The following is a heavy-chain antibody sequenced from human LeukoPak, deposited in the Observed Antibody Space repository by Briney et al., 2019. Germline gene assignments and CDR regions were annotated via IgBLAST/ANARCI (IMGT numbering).Heavy chain of an antibody. Sequence: SETLSLTCAVYGGSFSGYYWSWIRQPPGKGLEWIGEINHSGSTNYNPSLKSRVTISVDTSKNQFSLKLSSVTAADTAVYYCARDSGAVEDTGVGFDYRGQGTLVTVSS. CDR1: GGSFSGYY. CDR2: INHSGST. V-gene: IGHV4-34*01. D-gene: IGHD2-8*02. J-gene: IGHJ4*02. CDR3: ARDSGAVEDTGVGFDY.